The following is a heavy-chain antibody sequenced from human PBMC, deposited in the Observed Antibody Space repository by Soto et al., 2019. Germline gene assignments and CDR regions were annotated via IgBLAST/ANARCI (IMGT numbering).Heavy chain of an antibody. CDR2: IIPIFGTA. J-gene: IGHJ4*02. V-gene: IGHV1-69*13. CDR3: ARGLDDSSGYYYVSGY. D-gene: IGHD3-22*01. CDR1: GGTFSSYA. Sequence: SVKVSCKASGGTFSSYAISWVRQAPGQGLEWMGGIIPIFGTANYAQKFQGRVTITADESTSTAYMELSSLRSEDTAVYYCARGLDDSSGYYYVSGYWGQGTLVTVSS.